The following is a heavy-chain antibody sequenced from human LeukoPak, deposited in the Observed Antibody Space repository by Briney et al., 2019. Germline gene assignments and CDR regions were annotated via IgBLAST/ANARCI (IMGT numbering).Heavy chain of an antibody. CDR1: GFTFSASW. V-gene: IGHV3-7*01. J-gene: IGHJ4*02. CDR2: IKADGSEK. Sequence: GGSLRLSCAASGFTFSASWMNWVRQTPGTGLEWLANIKADGSEKYYVDSVKGRLIVSRDNAKNSLYLQMNSLKVEDTAVYYCTRVSLVEDEDYWGQGTLVTVSS. D-gene: IGHD2-2*01. CDR3: TRVSLVEDEDY.